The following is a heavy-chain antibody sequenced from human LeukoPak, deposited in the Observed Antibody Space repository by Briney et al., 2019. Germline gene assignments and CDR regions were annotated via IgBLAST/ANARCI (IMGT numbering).Heavy chain of an antibody. Sequence: TGGCLRLSCAASGFTFNDYAMHWVRQVPGQGLEWVSLISWDGLNTDYADSVKGRFSISRDNSKNSLYLQMNSLRVEDTALYYCVKEASPYGGGYSWGGSVDFDNWGQGTQVIVSS. D-gene: IGHD3-3*01. CDR3: VKEASPYGGGYSWGGSVDFDN. J-gene: IGHJ4*02. CDR1: GFTFNDYA. V-gene: IGHV3-43D*04. CDR2: ISWDGLNT.